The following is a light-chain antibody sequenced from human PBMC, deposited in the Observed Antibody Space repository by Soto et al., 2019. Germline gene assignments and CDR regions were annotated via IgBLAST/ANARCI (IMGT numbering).Light chain of an antibody. CDR1: SSDVGGYNY. CDR3: SSYTSSSSYV. J-gene: IGLJ1*01. V-gene: IGLV2-14*01. CDR2: EVS. Sequence: QSALTQPASVSGSPGQSITISCTGTSSDVGGYNYVSWYQRHPGKAPKLIIYEVSNRPSGVSNRFSGSKSGNTASLTISGLQAEDESDYYCSSYTSSSSYVFGTGTKLTVL.